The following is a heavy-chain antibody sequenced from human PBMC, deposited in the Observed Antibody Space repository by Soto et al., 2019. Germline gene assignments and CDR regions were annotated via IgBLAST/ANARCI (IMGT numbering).Heavy chain of an antibody. CDR2: IYYSGST. CDR3: ARDRVLAFNWFDP. CDR1: GGSISSGGYY. D-gene: IGHD6-13*01. J-gene: IGHJ5*02. Sequence: PSETLSLTCTVSGGSISSGGYYWSWIRQHPGKGLEWIGYIYYSGSTYYNPSLKSRVTISVDTSKNQLSLKLSSVTAADTAVYYCARDRVLAFNWFDPWGQGTLVTVSS. V-gene: IGHV4-31*03.